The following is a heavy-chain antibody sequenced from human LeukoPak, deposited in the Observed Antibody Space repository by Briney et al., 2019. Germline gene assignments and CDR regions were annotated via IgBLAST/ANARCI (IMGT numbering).Heavy chain of an antibody. V-gene: IGHV3-33*01. CDR2: IWSDGSNH. J-gene: IGHJ4*02. CDR1: GFTFSSYG. Sequence: GGSLRLSCAASGFTFSSYGMHWVRQAPGKGLEWVAFIWSDGSNHYYADSVKGRFTIYRDNSKNTLYLQMNSLRAEDTAVYYCARGRSGSHPHYFDCWGQGTLVTVSS. CDR3: ARGRSGSHPHYFDC. D-gene: IGHD1-26*01.